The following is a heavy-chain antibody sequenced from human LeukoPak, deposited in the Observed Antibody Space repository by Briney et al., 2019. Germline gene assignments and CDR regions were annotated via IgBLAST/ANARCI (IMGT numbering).Heavy chain of an antibody. Sequence: PGGSLRLSCAASGFTFSDYYMSWIRQAPGKGLEWVSYISSSGSTIYYADSVKGRFTISRDNSKNTLYLQMNSLRAEDTAVYDGARVQQLVLPVNYMGVWGKGPTVTVS. CDR3: ARVQQLVLPVNYMGV. D-gene: IGHD6-6*01. CDR1: GFTFSDYY. V-gene: IGHV3-11*04. J-gene: IGHJ6*03. CDR2: ISSSGSTI.